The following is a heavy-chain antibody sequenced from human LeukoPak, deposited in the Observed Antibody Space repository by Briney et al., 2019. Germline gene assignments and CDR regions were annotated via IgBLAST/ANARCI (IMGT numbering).Heavy chain of an antibody. CDR3: ARDPEGYCSSTSCYPDY. CDR2: INPNSGGT. J-gene: IGHJ4*02. D-gene: IGHD2-2*01. Sequence: GASVKVSCKASGYIFTSYVLHWVRQAPGQGLEWMGRINPNSGGTNYAQKFQGRVTMTRDTSISTAYMELSRLRSDDTAVYYCARDPEGYCSSTSCYPDYWGQGTLVTVSS. V-gene: IGHV1-2*06. CDR1: GYIFTSYV.